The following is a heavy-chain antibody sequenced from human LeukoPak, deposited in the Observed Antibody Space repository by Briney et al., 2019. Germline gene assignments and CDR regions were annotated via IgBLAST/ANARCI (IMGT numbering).Heavy chain of an antibody. CDR2: INPNSGGT. J-gene: IGHJ2*01. CDR1: GYTFTGYY. V-gene: IGHV1-2*02. Sequence: ASVTVSCTTSGYTFTGYYMHWVRQAPGQGLEWMGWINPNSGGTNYAQKFQGGVTMTRDTSISTAYMELTRLRSDDTAGYYCARYSSGWYFDLWGRGTLVTVSS. D-gene: IGHD6-19*01. CDR3: ARYSSGWYFDL.